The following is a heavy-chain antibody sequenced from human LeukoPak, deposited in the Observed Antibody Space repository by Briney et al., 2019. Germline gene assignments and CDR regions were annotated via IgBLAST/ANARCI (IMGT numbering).Heavy chain of an antibody. CDR2: ISGSGGST. V-gene: IGHV3-23*01. Sequence: PGGSLRLSCAASGFRFSDYSMNWVRQAPGKGLEWVSTISGSGGSTYYADSVKGRFTISRDNSQSTLYLQMSSLRAEDTAIYYCAKDASGWLQLDYYFDYWGQGTLVTVSS. CDR1: GFRFSDYS. CDR3: AKDASGWLQLDYYFDY. J-gene: IGHJ4*02. D-gene: IGHD6-19*01.